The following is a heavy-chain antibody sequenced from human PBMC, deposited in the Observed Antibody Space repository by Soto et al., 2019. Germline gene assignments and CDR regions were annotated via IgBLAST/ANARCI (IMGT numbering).Heavy chain of an antibody. CDR3: ARFGIAAAGTFLYYYYYGIDV. Sequence: SETLSLTCTVSGGSISSYYWSWIRQPPGKGLEWIGYIYYSGSTNYNPSLKSRVTISVDTSKNQFSLKLSSVTAADTAVYYCARFGIAAAGTFLYYYYYGIDVCGQWTTVT. V-gene: IGHV4-59*08. CDR1: GGSISSYY. CDR2: IYYSGST. J-gene: IGHJ6*02. D-gene: IGHD6-13*01.